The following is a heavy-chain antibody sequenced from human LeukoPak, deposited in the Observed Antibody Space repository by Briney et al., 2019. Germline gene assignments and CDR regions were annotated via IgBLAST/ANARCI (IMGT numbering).Heavy chain of an antibody. V-gene: IGHV4-39*07. CDR1: GGSISSSSFY. D-gene: IGHD1-26*01. CDR2: VYYSGST. Sequence: SETLSLTCTVSGGSISSSSFYWGWIRQPPGKGLEWIGSVYYSGSTNYNPSLKSRVTMSVDTSKNQFSLKLSSVTAADTAVYYCASGSYQHDYWGQGTLVTVSS. CDR3: ASGSYQHDY. J-gene: IGHJ4*02.